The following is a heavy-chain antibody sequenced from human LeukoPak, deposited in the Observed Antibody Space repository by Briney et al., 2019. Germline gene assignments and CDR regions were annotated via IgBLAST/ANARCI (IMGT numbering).Heavy chain of an antibody. CDR3: ARGGIVVVVAATPHQFDY. V-gene: IGHV1-18*01. CDR1: GYTFTSYG. J-gene: IGHJ4*02. Sequence: ASVKVSCKASGYTFTSYGISWVRQAPGQGLEWMGWISAYNGNTNYAQKLQGRVTMTTDTSTSTAYMELRSLRSDDTAVYYCARGGIVVVVAATPHQFDYWGQGTLVTVSS. CDR2: ISAYNGNT. D-gene: IGHD2-15*01.